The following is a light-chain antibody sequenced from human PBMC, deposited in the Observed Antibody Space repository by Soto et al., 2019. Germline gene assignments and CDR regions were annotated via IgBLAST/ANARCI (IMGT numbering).Light chain of an antibody. CDR3: QQYNSYSWT. V-gene: IGKV1-5*03. Sequence: DIQMTQSPSTLSASVGDRVTITCWASQSVNNWLAWYQQKPGKAPKLLIYKASTLQTGVPSSFSGSGSGTDFTLTISSLQPDDAATYYCQQYNSYSWTFGQGTKVEI. J-gene: IGKJ1*01. CDR2: KAS. CDR1: QSVNNW.